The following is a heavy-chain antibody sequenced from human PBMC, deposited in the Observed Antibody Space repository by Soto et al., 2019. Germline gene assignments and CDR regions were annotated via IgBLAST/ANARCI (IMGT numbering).Heavy chain of an antibody. CDR1: GYTFADYI. CDR2: INAANGNT. J-gene: IGHJ3*02. D-gene: IGHD3-9*01. CDR3: ACDRLATARLRYLGSFDI. Sequence: QAQLVQSGAEVRKPGASIKVYCGTSGYTFADYILHWVRLSPGQGLEWMGCINAANGNTRYSKKLQGRLTITRDTSAGTDYMELTRLTPEDSAVYYCACDRLATARLRYLGSFDIWGQGTLVTVSS. V-gene: IGHV1-3*01.